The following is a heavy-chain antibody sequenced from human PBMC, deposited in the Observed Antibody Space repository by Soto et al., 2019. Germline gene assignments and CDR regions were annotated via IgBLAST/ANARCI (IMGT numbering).Heavy chain of an antibody. J-gene: IGHJ4*02. CDR1: GYTFTDYR. CDR2: INPSGGST. Sequence: QVQLVQSGAEVKEPGASVKVSCKASGYTFTDYRMHWVRQAPGQGLEWMGMINPSGGSTSYAQKFXGTXTMTRDTSTSTVCMELSRLRSEDTAVYYCARERGAWGQGTLVTVSS. V-gene: IGHV1-46*01. D-gene: IGHD1-26*01. CDR3: ARERGA.